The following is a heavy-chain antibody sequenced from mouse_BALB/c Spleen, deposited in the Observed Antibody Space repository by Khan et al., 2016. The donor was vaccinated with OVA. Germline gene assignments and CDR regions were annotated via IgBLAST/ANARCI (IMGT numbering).Heavy chain of an antibody. CDR1: GYTFTSYY. CDR3: TRRGTAGATLWFAY. D-gene: IGHD3-2*01. CDR2: INPSNGGT. V-gene: IGHV1S81*02. J-gene: IGHJ3*01. Sequence: QVQLQQSGAELVKPGASVKLSCKASGYTFTSYYMYWLKQRPGQGLEWIGEINPSNGGTNFNEKFKSKATSTVDKSSNTASMQLSSLPSEDTAAYYGTRRGTAGATLWFAYWGQGTLVTVSA.